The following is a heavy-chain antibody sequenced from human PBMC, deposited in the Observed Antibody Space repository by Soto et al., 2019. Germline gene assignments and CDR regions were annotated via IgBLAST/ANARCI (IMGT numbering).Heavy chain of an antibody. CDR2: INAGNGNT. CDR3: ASYNGSGSTYYYYMDV. D-gene: IGHD3-10*01. CDR1: GYTFTSYA. V-gene: IGHV1-3*01. J-gene: IGHJ6*03. Sequence: GASVKVSXKASGYTFTSYAMHWVRQAPGQRLEWMGWINAGNGNTKYSQKFQGRVTITRDTSASTAYMELSSLRSEDTAVYYCASYNGSGSTYYYYMDVWGKGTTVTVSS.